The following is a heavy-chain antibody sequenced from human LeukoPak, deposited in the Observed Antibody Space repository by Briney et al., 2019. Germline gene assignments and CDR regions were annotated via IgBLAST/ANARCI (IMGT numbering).Heavy chain of an antibody. Sequence: GGSLRLSCAASGFTFSGSAMHWVRQASGKGLEWVGRIRSKANRYATAYAASVKGRFTISRDDSKNTAYLQMNSLKTEDTAVYYCTRLSGEFDYWGQGTLVTVSS. CDR1: GFTFSGSA. CDR2: IRSKANRYAT. J-gene: IGHJ4*02. CDR3: TRLSGEFDY. D-gene: IGHD3-10*01. V-gene: IGHV3-73*01.